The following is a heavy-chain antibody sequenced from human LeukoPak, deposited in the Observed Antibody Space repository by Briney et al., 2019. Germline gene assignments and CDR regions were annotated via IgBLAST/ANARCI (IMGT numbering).Heavy chain of an antibody. CDR2: ISGSSGST. CDR1: GFTFSSYA. Sequence: GGSLRLSCAASGFTFSSYAMSWVRQAPGKGLEWVSAISGSSGSTYYADSVKGRFTISRDNSKNTLYPQMNSLRAEDTAVYYCAKDYWYDFWSGYSPYDYWGQGTLVTVSS. V-gene: IGHV3-23*01. D-gene: IGHD3-3*01. CDR3: AKDYWYDFWSGYSPYDY. J-gene: IGHJ4*02.